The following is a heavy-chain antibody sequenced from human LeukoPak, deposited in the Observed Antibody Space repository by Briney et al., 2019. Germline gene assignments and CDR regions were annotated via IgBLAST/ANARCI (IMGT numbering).Heavy chain of an antibody. J-gene: IGHJ4*02. V-gene: IGHV4-59*08. CDR1: GGSISSYY. CDR3: ARLLYYYGSSGSKLYFDY. Sequence: SETLSLTCTVSGGSISSYYWSWIRQPPGKGLEWIGYIYYSGSTNYNPSLKSRVTISVDTSKNQFSLKLSSVTAADTAVYYCARLLYYYGSSGSKLYFDYWGQGTLVTVSP. CDR2: IYYSGST. D-gene: IGHD3-22*01.